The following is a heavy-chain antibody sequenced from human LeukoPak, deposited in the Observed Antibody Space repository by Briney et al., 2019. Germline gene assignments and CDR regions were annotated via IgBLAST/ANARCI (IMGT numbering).Heavy chain of an antibody. CDR3: ASRAHFWSGPGG. CDR1: GFTFSTYW. J-gene: IGHJ4*02. V-gene: IGHV3-7*01. CDR2: IKQDGSEK. Sequence: GGSLRLSCAASGFTFSTYWMSWVRQAPEKGLEWVANIKQDGSEKYYVDSVKGRFTISRDNVKKSLYLQMNSLRAEDTAVYYCASRAHFWSGPGGWGQGTLVTVSA. D-gene: IGHD3-3*02.